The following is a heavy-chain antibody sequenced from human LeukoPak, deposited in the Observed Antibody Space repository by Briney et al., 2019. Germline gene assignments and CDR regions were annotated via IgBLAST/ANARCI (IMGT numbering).Heavy chain of an antibody. J-gene: IGHJ4*02. CDR2: IIPILGIA. Sequence: SVKVSCKASGGTFSSYAISWVRQAPGQGLEWMGRIIPILGIANYAQKFQGRVTITADKSTSTAYMELSSLRAEDTAVYYCAKDEHITMSKTYPDYWGQGTLVTVSS. CDR1: GGTFSSYA. V-gene: IGHV1-69*04. CDR3: AKDEHITMSKTYPDY. D-gene: IGHD3-10*02.